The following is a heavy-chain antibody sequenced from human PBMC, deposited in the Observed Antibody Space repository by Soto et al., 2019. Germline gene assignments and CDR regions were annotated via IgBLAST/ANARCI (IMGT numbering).Heavy chain of an antibody. CDR3: AKGRSYMDIVTVPAARSRADY. J-gene: IGHJ4*02. CDR2: ISGSGGST. D-gene: IGHD2-2*03. Sequence: EVQLLESGGGLVQPGGSLRLSCAASGFTFSSYAMSWVRQAPGKGLEWVSAISGSGGSTFYADSMKGRFPISRDNSKNTMYLQMNNLRAEDTAVYYCAKGRSYMDIVTVPAARSRADYWGEGTLVTVSS. V-gene: IGHV3-23*01. CDR1: GFTFSSYA.